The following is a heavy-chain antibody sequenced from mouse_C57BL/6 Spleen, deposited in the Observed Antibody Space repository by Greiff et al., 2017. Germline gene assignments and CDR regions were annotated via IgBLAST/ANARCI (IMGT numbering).Heavy chain of an antibody. Sequence: EVMLVESGEGLVKPGGSLKLSCAASGFTFSSYAMSWVRQTPEQRLEWVAYISSGGDYIYYADPVKGRFTISIDNARNTLYLQMSSLNSEDTAMYYCTREGYYGAMDYWGQGTSVTVSS. J-gene: IGHJ4*01. CDR1: GFTFSSYA. CDR3: TREGYYGAMDY. CDR2: ISSGGDYI. D-gene: IGHD1-1*01. V-gene: IGHV5-9-1*02.